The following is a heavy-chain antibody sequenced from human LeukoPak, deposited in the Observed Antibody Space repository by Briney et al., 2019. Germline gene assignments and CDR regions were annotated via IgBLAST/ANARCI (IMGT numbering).Heavy chain of an antibody. CDR3: AREGDGYNDAFDI. CDR2: INNDGSST. Sequence: QPGGSLRLSCAGSGFTFSSYWMHWVRQAPGKGMMWVSRINNDGSSTNYADSVKGRFTISRDNAKNTLYLQMHSLRAEDTAVYYCAREGDGYNDAFDIWGQGTMVTVSS. CDR1: GFTFSSYW. V-gene: IGHV3-74*01. D-gene: IGHD5-24*01. J-gene: IGHJ3*02.